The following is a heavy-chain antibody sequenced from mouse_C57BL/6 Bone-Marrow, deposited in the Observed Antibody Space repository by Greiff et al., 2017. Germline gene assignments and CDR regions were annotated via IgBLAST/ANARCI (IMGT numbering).Heavy chain of an antibody. CDR1: GYTFTGYW. J-gene: IGHJ1*03. D-gene: IGHD2-2*01. CDR2: ILPGSGST. Sequence: QVQLKQSGAELMKPGASVKLSCKATGYTFTGYWIEWVKQRPGHGLEWIGEILPGSGSTNYNEKFKGKAPFTADTSSNTAYMQLSSLTTEDSAIYYCARDLYYDYGYGSWYFDVWGTGTTVTVSS. CDR3: ARDLYYDYGYGSWYFDV. V-gene: IGHV1-9*01.